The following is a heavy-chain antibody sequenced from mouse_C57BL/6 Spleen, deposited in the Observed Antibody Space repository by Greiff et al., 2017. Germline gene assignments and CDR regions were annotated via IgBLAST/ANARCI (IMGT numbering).Heavy chain of an antibody. Sequence: EVKGVESGGGLVKPGGSLKLSCAASGFTFSSYAMSWVRQTPEKRLEWVATISDGGSYTYYPDNVKGRFTISRDNAKNNLYLQMSHLKSEDTAMYYCTGDWDYDVGFAYWGQGTLVTVSA. J-gene: IGHJ3*01. D-gene: IGHD2-4*01. V-gene: IGHV5-4*03. CDR2: ISDGGSYT. CDR1: GFTFSSYA. CDR3: TGDWDYDVGFAY.